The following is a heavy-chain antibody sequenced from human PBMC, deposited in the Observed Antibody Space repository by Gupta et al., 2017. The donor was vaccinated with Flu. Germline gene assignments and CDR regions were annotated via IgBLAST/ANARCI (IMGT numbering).Heavy chain of an antibody. Sequence: YYWSRIRQAPGNGREWSGEISKNGNTTYNPFRERRVTISADTSNRHSMLRLTSPTDAAPTTYYCARVGGSARTTWAFLPDWGQGTLVTVSS. CDR1: YY. J-gene: IGHJ1*01. V-gene: IGHV4-34*01. CDR2: ISKNGNT. CDR3: ARVGGSARTTWAFLPD. D-gene: IGHD6-6*01.